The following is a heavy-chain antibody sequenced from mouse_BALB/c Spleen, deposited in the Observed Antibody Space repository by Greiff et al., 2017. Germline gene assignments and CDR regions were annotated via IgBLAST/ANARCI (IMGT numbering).Heavy chain of an antibody. CDR3: ARRTGTCYYAMDY. CDR1: GFTFSSFG. Sequence: EVKLMESGGGLVQPGGSRKLSCAASGFTFSSFGMHWVRQAPEKGLEWVAYISSGSSTIYYADTVKGRFTISRDNPKNTLFLQMTSLRSEDTAMYYCARRTGTCYYAMDYWGQGTSVTVSS. CDR2: ISSGSSTI. D-gene: IGHD4-1*01. V-gene: IGHV5-17*02. J-gene: IGHJ4*01.